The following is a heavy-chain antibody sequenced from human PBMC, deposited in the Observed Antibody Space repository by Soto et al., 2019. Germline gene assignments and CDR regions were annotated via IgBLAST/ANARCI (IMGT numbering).Heavy chain of an antibody. D-gene: IGHD3-3*01. V-gene: IGHV3-64*01. J-gene: IGHJ6*03. Sequence: HWVRQAPGKGLEYVSAISSNGGSTYYANSVKGRFTISRDNSKNTLYLRMGSLRAEDMAVYYCARGGQGYYDFWSGYFSDYYYYYMDVWGKGTTVTVYS. CDR3: ARGGQGYYDFWSGYFSDYYYYYMDV. CDR2: ISSNGGST.